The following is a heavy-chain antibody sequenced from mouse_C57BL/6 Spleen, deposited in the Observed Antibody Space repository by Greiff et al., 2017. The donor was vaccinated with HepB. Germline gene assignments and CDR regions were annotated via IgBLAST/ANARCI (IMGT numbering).Heavy chain of an antibody. Sequence: EVKLMESGGGLVKPGGSLKLSCAASGFTFSSYAMSWVRQTPEKRLEWVATISDGGSYTYYPDNVKGRFTISRDNAKNNLYLQMSHLKSEDTAMYYCARLWLRRGYYYAMDYWGQGTSVTVSS. CDR3: ARLWLRRGYYYAMDY. CDR1: GFTFSSYA. V-gene: IGHV5-4*03. CDR2: ISDGGSYT. D-gene: IGHD2-2*01. J-gene: IGHJ4*01.